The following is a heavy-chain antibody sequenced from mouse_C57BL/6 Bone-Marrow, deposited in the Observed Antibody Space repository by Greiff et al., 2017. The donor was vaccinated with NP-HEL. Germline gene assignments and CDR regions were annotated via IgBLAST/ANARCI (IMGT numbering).Heavy chain of an antibody. J-gene: IGHJ1*03. CDR1: GYSITSGYY. Sequence: VQLKESGPGLVKPSQSLSLTCSVTGYSITSGYYWNWIRQFPGNKLEWMGYISYDGSNNYNPSLKNRISITRDTSKNQFFLKLNSVTTEDTATYYCARDGYQTWYFDVWGTGTTVTVSS. D-gene: IGHD2-2*01. V-gene: IGHV3-6*01. CDR3: ARDGYQTWYFDV. CDR2: ISYDGSN.